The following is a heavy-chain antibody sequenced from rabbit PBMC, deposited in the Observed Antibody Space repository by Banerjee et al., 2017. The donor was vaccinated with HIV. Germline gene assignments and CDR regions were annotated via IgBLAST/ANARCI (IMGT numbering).Heavy chain of an antibody. Sequence: QEQLVESGGGLVKPGASLTLTCKASGFPFSDKAVMCWVRQAPGKGLTWIACIYVSTGKSVSASWAKGRNTSSSTSSTKVTLQMTRLTAADSATRFGARHLSDIIGWNFSWWGPGTLVTVS. CDR2: IYVSTGKS. CDR1: GFPFSDKAV. CDR3: ARHLSDIIGWNFSW. J-gene: IGHJ4*01. V-gene: IGHV1S45*01. D-gene: IGHD1-1*01.